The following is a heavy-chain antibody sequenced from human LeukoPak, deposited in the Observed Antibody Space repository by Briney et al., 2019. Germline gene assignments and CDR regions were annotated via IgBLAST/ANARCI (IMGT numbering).Heavy chain of an antibody. J-gene: IGHJ6*02. Sequence: GESLKISCQGSGYDFATYWIGWVRQMPGKGLEWMGKIYPGDSDTKYSPSFQGQVTISADKSLGSAYLQWSGLKSSDTAMYYCARLPQDYYYHGMDVWGQGTTVSVS. CDR1: GYDFATYW. V-gene: IGHV5-51*01. CDR2: IYPGDSDT. CDR3: ARLPQDYYYHGMDV.